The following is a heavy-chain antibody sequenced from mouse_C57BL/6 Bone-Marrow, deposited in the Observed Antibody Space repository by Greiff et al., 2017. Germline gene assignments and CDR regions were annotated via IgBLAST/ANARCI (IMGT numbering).Heavy chain of an antibody. V-gene: IGHV1-53*01. CDR3: ARAGILWLRRAWFAY. J-gene: IGHJ3*01. CDR2: INPSNGGT. Sequence: VQLQQPGPELVKPGASVKLSCKASGYTFTSYWMHWVKQRPGQGLEWIGNINPSNGGTNYNEKFKSKATLTVDKSSSTAYMQLSSLTSEDSAVYYCARAGILWLRRAWFAYWGQGTLVTVSA. D-gene: IGHD2-2*01. CDR1: GYTFTSYW.